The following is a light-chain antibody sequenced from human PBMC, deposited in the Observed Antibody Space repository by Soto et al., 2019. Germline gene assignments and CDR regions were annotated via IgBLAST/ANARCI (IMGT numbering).Light chain of an antibody. CDR3: CSYAGSNIWV. CDR1: SSDVGGYNY. J-gene: IGLJ3*02. Sequence: QAVVTQPASVSGSPGQSITISCTGTSSDVGGYNYVSWYQQHPGKGPKLMIYEVSKRPSGVPERFSGSKSGNAASLTVSGLQAEDEADYYCCSYAGSNIWVFGGGTQLTVL. CDR2: EVS. V-gene: IGLV2-8*01.